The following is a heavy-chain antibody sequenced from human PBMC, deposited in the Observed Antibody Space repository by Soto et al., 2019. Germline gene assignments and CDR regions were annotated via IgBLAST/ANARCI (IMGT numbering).Heavy chain of an antibody. CDR2: IYYSGST. D-gene: IGHD3-22*01. V-gene: IGHV4-39*01. CDR3: ARQPPDYYDSSGYYYGMDV. J-gene: IGHJ6*02. CDR1: GGSISSSSYY. Sequence: SETLSLTCTVSGGSISSSSYYWGWIRQPPGKGLEWIGSIYYSGSTYYNPSLKSRVTISVDTSKNQFSLKLSSVTAADTAVYYCARQPPDYYDSSGYYYGMDVWGQGPTVTV.